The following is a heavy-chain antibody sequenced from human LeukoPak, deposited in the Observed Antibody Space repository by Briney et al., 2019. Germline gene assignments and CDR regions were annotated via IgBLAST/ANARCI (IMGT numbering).Heavy chain of an antibody. CDR2: TYYRSNRHN. CDR3: AGGAAARGMDV. V-gene: IGHV6-1*01. CDR1: TDSVSSKSGA. Sequence: SQTLSLTCAISTDSVSSKSGAWDWIRQSPSRGLEWLGRTYYRSNRHNNYAVSVKRRVTITSDTSKNQFSLQLNSVSPEDTAVYYCAGGAAARGMDVWRQGTTVTITS. D-gene: IGHD6-6*01. J-gene: IGHJ6*02.